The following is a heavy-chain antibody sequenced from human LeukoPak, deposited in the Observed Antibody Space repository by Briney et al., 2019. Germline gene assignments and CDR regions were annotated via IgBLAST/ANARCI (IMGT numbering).Heavy chain of an antibody. J-gene: IGHJ6*04. CDR2: ISAYNGNT. CDR1: GYTFTSYG. CDR3: ARVSMDIVVVPAAIGYYGLDV. D-gene: IGHD2-2*03. V-gene: IGHV1-18*04. Sequence: GASVKVSYKASGYTFTSYGISWVRQAPGQGLEWMGWISAYNGNTNYAQKLQGRVTMTTDTSTSTAYMELRSLRSDDTAVYYCARVSMDIVVVPAAIGYYGLDVWGKGTTVTVSS.